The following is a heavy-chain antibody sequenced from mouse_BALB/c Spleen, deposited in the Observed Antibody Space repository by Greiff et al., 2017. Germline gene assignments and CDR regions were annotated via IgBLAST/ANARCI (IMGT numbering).Heavy chain of an antibody. D-gene: IGHD2-4*01. CDR2: INPSTGYT. CDR3: ARRIYYDYPWFAY. V-gene: IGHV1-7*01. J-gene: IGHJ3*01. CDR1: GYTFTSYW. Sequence: VQLQQSGAELAKPGASVKMSCKASGYTFTSYWMHWVKQRPGQGLEWIGYINPSTGYTEYNQKFKDKATLTADKSSSTAYMQLSSLTSEDSAVYYCARRIYYDYPWFAYWGQGTLVTVSA.